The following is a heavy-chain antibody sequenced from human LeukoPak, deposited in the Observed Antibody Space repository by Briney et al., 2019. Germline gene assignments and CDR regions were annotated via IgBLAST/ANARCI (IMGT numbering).Heavy chain of an antibody. Sequence: GGSLRLSCAASGFTFDDYAMHWVRQAPGKGLEWVSGISWNSGSIGYADSVKGRFTISRDNAKNSLYLQMNSLRAEDTALYYCARGGGIQLWFQLDERYYFDYWGQGTLVTVSS. CDR2: ISWNSGSI. V-gene: IGHV3-9*01. CDR1: GFTFDDYA. CDR3: ARGGGIQLWFQLDERYYFDY. J-gene: IGHJ4*02. D-gene: IGHD5-18*01.